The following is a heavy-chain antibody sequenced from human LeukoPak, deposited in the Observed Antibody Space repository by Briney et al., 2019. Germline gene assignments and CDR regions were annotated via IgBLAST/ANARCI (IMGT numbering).Heavy chain of an antibody. D-gene: IGHD6-13*01. V-gene: IGHV3-23*01. CDR1: GFTFSSYA. Sequence: GGSLRLSCAASGFTFSSYAMSWVRQAPGKGLEWVSAISGSGGSTYYADSVKGRLTISRDNSKNTLYLQMNSLRAEDTAVYYCAKIPGSSWYDGPIDYWGQGTLVTVSS. CDR3: AKIPGSSWYDGPIDY. J-gene: IGHJ4*02. CDR2: ISGSGGST.